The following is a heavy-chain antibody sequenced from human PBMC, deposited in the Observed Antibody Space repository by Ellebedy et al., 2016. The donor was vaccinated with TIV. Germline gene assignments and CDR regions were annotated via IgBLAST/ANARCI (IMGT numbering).Heavy chain of an antibody. D-gene: IGHD1-26*01. CDR2: ISYDGSNK. Sequence: GGSQRLSCAASGFTFSSYAMHWVRQAPGMGLEWVAVISYDGSNKYYADSVKGRFTISRDNSKNTLYLQMNSLRAEDTAVYYCAREMPERGSYMNYGYYYYYGMDVWGQGTTVTVSS. CDR3: AREMPERGSYMNYGYYYYYGMDV. J-gene: IGHJ6*02. V-gene: IGHV3-30-3*01. CDR1: GFTFSSYA.